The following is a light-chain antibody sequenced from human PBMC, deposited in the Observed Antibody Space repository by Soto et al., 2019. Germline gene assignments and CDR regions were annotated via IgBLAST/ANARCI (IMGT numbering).Light chain of an antibody. CDR1: QNVGTN. CDR2: GSP. CDR3: QQYNNWGLS. J-gene: IGKJ4*01. Sequence: IVMTQSPATLSVSPGERVTLSCRASQNVGTNLAWYQQKPGQAPRLLIYGSPTRATGIPATFSGSGSGTEFTLTISSLQSEESAVYYCQQYNNWGLSFGGGTKVDIK. V-gene: IGKV3D-15*01.